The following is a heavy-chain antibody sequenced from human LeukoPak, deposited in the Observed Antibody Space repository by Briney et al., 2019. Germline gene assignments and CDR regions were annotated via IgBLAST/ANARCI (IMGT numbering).Heavy chain of an antibody. CDR2: IKKDGSEK. J-gene: IGHJ4*02. V-gene: IGHV3-7*01. Sequence: GGSLRLSCAASGFTFSSYEMNWVRQAPGKGLEWVANIKKDGSEKYYVDSVKGRFTISRDNAKKSLYLQMNSLRAEDTAVYYCARHLSGITGYTYGRGIDYWGQGTLLTVSS. CDR3: ARHLSGITGYTYGRGIDY. CDR1: GFTFSSYE. D-gene: IGHD5-18*01.